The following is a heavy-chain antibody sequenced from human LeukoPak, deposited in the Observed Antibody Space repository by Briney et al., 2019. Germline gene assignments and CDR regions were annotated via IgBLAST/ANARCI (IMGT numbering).Heavy chain of an antibody. CDR3: ARVSGMIVAVIDHRHDY. Sequence: GASVKVSCKASGYTFTGYYIHWVRQAPGQGLEWMGWINPNSGGTKYAQKFQGRVTMTRDASISTAYMELRRLTADDTAVYYCARVSGMIVAVIDHRHDYWGQGTLVTVSS. CDR2: INPNSGGT. D-gene: IGHD3-22*01. J-gene: IGHJ4*02. CDR1: GYTFTGYY. V-gene: IGHV1-2*02.